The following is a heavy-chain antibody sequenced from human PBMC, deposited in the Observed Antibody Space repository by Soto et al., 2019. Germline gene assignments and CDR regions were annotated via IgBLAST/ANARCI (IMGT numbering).Heavy chain of an antibody. D-gene: IGHD3-3*01. CDR2: ISAYNGNT. CDR3: ARWRFLEWLPTAGEFDP. V-gene: IGHV1-18*01. J-gene: IGHJ5*02. CDR1: GYTFTSYG. Sequence: GASVKVSCKASGYTFTSYGISWVRQAPGQGLEWMGWISAYNGNTNYSQKLQGRVTITTDTSTSTAYMELRSLRSDDTSVYYFARWRFLEWLPTAGEFDPWGQGTLVTVSS.